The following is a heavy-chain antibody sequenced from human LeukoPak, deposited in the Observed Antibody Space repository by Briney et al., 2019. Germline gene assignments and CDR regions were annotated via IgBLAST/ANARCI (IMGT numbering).Heavy chain of an antibody. V-gene: IGHV3-15*01. CDR3: TTDVIRRGANWFDP. J-gene: IGHJ5*02. Sequence: PGGSLRLSCAASGFTFSNAWMSWVRQAPGKGLEWVGRIKSKTDGGTTDYAAPVKGRFTISRDDSKNTLYLQMNSLKTEDTAVYYCTTDVIRRGANWFDPWGQGTLVTVSS. D-gene: IGHD4/OR15-4a*01. CDR2: IKSKTDGGTT. CDR1: GFTFSNAW.